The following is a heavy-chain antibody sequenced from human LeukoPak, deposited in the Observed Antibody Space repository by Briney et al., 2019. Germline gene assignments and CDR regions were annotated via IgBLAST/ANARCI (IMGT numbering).Heavy chain of an antibody. Sequence: GTSVTVSCKASGFTFTSTAVQWVRQPRGQRLEWIGWILVGSGNTNYAQMFQERVSLTWDVSTSTAYMALSSLRSEDTAIYYCASDPPYTSSSAWWGQGTLVTVSS. CDR2: ILVGSGNT. J-gene: IGHJ4*02. V-gene: IGHV1-58*01. D-gene: IGHD2-2*01. CDR1: GFTFTSTA. CDR3: ASDPPYTSSSAW.